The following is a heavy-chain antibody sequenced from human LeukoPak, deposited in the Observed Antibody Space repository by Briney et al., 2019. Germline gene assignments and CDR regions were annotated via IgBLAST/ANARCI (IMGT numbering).Heavy chain of an antibody. D-gene: IGHD3-22*01. CDR2: IYYSGST. Sequence: SETLSLTCTVSGGSISSYYWSWIRQPPGKGLEWIGYIYYSGSTNYNPSRKSRVTISVDTSKNQFSLKLSSVTAADTAVYYCARAGGGSGYYYDLDYYMDVWGKGTTVTVSS. CDR3: ARAGGGSGYYYDLDYYMDV. J-gene: IGHJ6*03. V-gene: IGHV4-59*01. CDR1: GGSISSYY.